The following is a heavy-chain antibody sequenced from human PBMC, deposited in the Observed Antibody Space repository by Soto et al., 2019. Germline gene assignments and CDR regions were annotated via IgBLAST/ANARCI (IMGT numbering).Heavy chain of an antibody. Sequence: WTWIRQPPGKGLEWIGYIYYSGSTHYNPSLKSRVTISVDTSKSHFSLKLSSVTAADTAEYYCARGGAGTIFDYWGQGTLVTVSS. D-gene: IGHD6-19*01. CDR2: IYYSGST. V-gene: IGHV4-61*03. J-gene: IGHJ4*02. CDR3: ARGGAGTIFDY.